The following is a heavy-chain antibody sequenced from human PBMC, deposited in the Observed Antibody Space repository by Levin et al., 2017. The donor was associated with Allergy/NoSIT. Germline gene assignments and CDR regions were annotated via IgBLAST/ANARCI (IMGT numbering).Heavy chain of an antibody. CDR1: GFTFSDYY. D-gene: IGHD2-2*02. J-gene: IGHJ6*02. CDR2: ITSSESTI. V-gene: IGHV3-11*01. CDR3: ARDGGRFCSSSSCYSGYYYYGIDV. Sequence: GGSLRLSCAASGFTFSDYYMTWIRQAPGKGLEWVSYITSSESTIYYADSVKGRFTISRDNAKNLLYLYMNSLRSDDTAVYYCARDGGRFCSSSSCYSGYYYYGIDVWGQGTTVTVS.